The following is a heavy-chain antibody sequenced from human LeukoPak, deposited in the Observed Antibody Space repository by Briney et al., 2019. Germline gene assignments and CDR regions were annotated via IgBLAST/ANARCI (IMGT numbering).Heavy chain of an antibody. CDR3: ARAMSSSWYVYFDY. Sequence: ASETLSLTCTVSDYSISSGYYWGWIRQPPGKGLEWIGIMYHSGNTYYNPSLKSRITISVDTSKNQFSLKLSSVTAPDTAVYYCARAMSSSWYVYFDYWGQGTLVTVSS. CDR1: DYSISSGYY. D-gene: IGHD6-13*01. J-gene: IGHJ4*02. CDR2: MYHSGNT. V-gene: IGHV4-38-2*02.